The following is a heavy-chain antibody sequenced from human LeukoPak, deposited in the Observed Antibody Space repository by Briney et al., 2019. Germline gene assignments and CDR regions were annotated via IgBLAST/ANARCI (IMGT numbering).Heavy chain of an antibody. CDR3: AVDSSGPESYYYFDY. V-gene: IGHV3-21*04. D-gene: IGHD3-22*01. J-gene: IGHJ4*02. Sequence: GGSLRLSCAASGFTFSSYSMNWVRQAPGKGLEWVSSISSSSSYIYYADSVKGRFTISRDNSKNTLYLQMNSLRAEDTAVYYCAVDSSGPESYYYFDYWGQGTLVTVSS. CDR1: GFTFSSYS. CDR2: ISSSSSYI.